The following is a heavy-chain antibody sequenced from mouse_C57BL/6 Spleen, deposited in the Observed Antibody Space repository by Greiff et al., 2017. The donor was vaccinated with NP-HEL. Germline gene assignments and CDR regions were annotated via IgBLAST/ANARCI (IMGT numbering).Heavy chain of an antibody. D-gene: IGHD4-1*01. J-gene: IGHJ2*01. CDR3: APELGQFDY. CDR1: GYTFTDYY. V-gene: IGHV1-26*01. CDR2: INPNNGGT. Sequence: EVQLQQSGPELVKPGASVKISCKASGYTFTDYYMNWVKQSHGKSLEWIGDINPNNGGTSYNQKFKGKATLTVDKSSSTAYMELRSLTSEDSAVYYCAPELGQFDYWGQGTTLTVSS.